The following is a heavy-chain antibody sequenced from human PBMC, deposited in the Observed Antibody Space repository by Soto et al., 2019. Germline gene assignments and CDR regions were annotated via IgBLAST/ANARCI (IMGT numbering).Heavy chain of an antibody. J-gene: IGHJ4*02. CDR1: GYDFTDHY. Sequence: AASVKVSCKASGYDFTDHYIHWVRQAPGQGLEWMGIISPDGGSTRYSQQFQARITMTRDTSTSTVYMELSSLRSEDTAVYYCARAPRGGVIIVITSAQIDYWGQGTMVTV. V-gene: IGHV1-46*01. CDR3: ARAPRGGVIIVITSAQIDY. D-gene: IGHD3-10*01. CDR2: ISPDGGST.